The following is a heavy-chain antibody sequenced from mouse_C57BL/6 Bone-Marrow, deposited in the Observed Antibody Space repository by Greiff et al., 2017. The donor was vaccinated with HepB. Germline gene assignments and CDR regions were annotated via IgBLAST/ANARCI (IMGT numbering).Heavy chain of an antibody. V-gene: IGHV5-16*01. CDR3: ADGYYGVDY. D-gene: IGHD2-3*01. Sequence: EVQLQESEGGLVQPGSSMKLSCTASGFTFSDYYMAWVRQVPEKGLEWVANINYDGSSTYYLDSLKSRFIISRDNAKNILYLQMSSLKSEDTATYYCADGYYGVDYWGQGTTLTVSS. J-gene: IGHJ2*01. CDR2: INYDGSST. CDR1: GFTFSDYY.